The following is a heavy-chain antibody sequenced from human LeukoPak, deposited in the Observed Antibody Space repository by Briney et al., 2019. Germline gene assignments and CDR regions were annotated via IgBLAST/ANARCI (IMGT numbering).Heavy chain of an antibody. CDR2: INHSGST. V-gene: IGHV4-34*01. Sequence: PSETLSLTCAVYGGSFRGYYWSWIRQPPGKGLEWIGEINHSGSTNYNPSLKSRVTISVDTSKNQFSLKLSSVTAADTAVYYCARGYCSSTSCYEDYWGQGTLVTVSS. D-gene: IGHD2-2*01. CDR1: GGSFRGYY. CDR3: ARGYCSSTSCYEDY. J-gene: IGHJ4*02.